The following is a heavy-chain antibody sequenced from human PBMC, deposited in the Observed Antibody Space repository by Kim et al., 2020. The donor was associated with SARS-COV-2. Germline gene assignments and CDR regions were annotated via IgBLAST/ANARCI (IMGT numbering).Heavy chain of an antibody. CDR1: GFTFSSYA. Sequence: GGSLRLSCAASGFTFSSYAMHWVRQAPGKGLEWVAVISYDGSNKYYADSVKGRFTISRDNSKNTLYLQMNSLRAEDTAVYYCARTRSPYYYYYYGMDVWG. CDR3: ARTRSPYYYYYYGMDV. J-gene: IGHJ6*01. V-gene: IGHV3-30*04. D-gene: IGHD1-26*01. CDR2: ISYDGSNK.